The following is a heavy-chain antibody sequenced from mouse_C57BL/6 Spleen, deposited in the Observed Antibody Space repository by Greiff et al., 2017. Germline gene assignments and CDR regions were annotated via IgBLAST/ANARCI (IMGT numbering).Heavy chain of an antibody. J-gene: IGHJ4*01. CDR1: GYTFTSYW. Sequence: QVQLQQPGAELVKPGASVKLSCKASGYTFTSYWMHWVKQRPGRGLEWIGSIDPNSGGTKYNEKFKSKATLTVDKPSSTAYMHLSSLTSEDSGVYYCALDYEGAMDYWGQGTSVTVSS. V-gene: IGHV1-72*01. D-gene: IGHD2-4*01. CDR2: IDPNSGGT. CDR3: ALDYEGAMDY.